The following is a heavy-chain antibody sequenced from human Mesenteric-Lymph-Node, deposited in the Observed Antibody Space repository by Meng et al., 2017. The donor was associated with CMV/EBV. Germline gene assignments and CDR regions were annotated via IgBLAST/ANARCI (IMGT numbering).Heavy chain of an antibody. CDR1: GFSLSNIRMG. V-gene: IGHV2-26*01. CDR3: AHQGCSSSSCYGGDDWFDP. CDR2: IFSNDEK. D-gene: IGHD2-2*01. J-gene: IGHJ5*02. Sequence: SGPTLVKPTETLTVTCTVSGFSLSNIRMGMSWIPQPPGKALECLPHIFSNDEKSYSTSLRSRLTISKDTSKNQVVLTVTNMAPVDTATYYCAHQGCSSSSCYGGDDWFDPWGQGTLVTVSS.